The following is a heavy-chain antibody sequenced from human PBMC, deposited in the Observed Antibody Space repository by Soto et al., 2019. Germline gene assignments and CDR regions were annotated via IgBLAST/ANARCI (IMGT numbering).Heavy chain of an antibody. CDR2: INHSGST. CDR3: ARDFRGGSGWHPNGMDV. V-gene: IGHV4-34*01. J-gene: IGHJ6*02. CDR1: GGSFSGYY. Sequence: TSETLSLTCAVYGGSFSGYYWSWIRQPPGKGLEWIGEINHSGSTNYNPSLKSRVTISVDTSKNQFSLKLSSVTAADTAVYYCARDFRGGSGWHPNGMDVWGQGTTVTVSS. D-gene: IGHD6-19*01.